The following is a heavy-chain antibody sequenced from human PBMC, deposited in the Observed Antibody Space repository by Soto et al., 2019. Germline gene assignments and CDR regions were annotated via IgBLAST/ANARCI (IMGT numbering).Heavy chain of an antibody. J-gene: IGHJ1*01. CDR1: GGTFSSYA. V-gene: IGHV1-69*06. Sequence: ASVKVSCKASGGTFSSYAISWVRQAPGQGLEWMGGIIPIFGTANYAQKFQGRVTITADKSTSTAYMELSSPRSEDTAVYYCARDRGISPRPKYFQHWGQGTMVTVSS. D-gene: IGHD2-15*01. CDR2: IIPIFGTA. CDR3: ARDRGISPRPKYFQH.